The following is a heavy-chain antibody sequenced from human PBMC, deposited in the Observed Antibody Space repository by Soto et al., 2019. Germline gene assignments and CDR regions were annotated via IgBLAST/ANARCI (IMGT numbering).Heavy chain of an antibody. D-gene: IGHD5-18*01. CDR2: ISYDGSNK. J-gene: IGHJ4*02. CDR3: ARVLGYSYALDY. CDR1: GFTFRSYD. V-gene: IGHV3-30-3*01. Sequence: PAGCLRLACAASGFTFRSYDMHWVRQAPGKGLEWVAIISYDGSNKYYADSVKGRFTISRDNSKNTLYLQMNSLRAEDTAVLYCARVLGYSYALDYWGQGTLVTVSS.